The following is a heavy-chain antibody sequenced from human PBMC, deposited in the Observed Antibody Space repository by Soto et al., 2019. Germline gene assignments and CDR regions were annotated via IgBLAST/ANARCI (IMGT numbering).Heavy chain of an antibody. Sequence: PGGSLRLSCAASGFTFSSYAMSWVRQAPGKGLEWVSTISGNGGSTYYADSVKGRFTISRDNSKNMLFLQINSLRDDDSAVYYSAKRPASIITFDYWGQGTPVTVSS. CDR1: GFTFSSYA. CDR2: ISGNGGST. V-gene: IGHV3-23*01. J-gene: IGHJ4*02. CDR3: AKRPASIITFDY. D-gene: IGHD2-2*01.